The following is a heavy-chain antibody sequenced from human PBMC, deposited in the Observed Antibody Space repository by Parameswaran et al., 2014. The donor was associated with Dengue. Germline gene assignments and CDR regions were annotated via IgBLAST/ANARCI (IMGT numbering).Heavy chain of an antibody. V-gene: IGHV3-23*01. CDR2: ISGSGGST. D-gene: IGHD4-17*01. Sequence: WIRQPPGKGLEWVSGISGSGGSTYHAASVKGRFTMSRDISKNTLYLQMNSLRAEDTAVYYCAKGGTTVTTAGRDYYYYIDVWGKGTTVTVSS. J-gene: IGHJ6*03. CDR3: AKGGTTVTTAGRDYYYYIDV.